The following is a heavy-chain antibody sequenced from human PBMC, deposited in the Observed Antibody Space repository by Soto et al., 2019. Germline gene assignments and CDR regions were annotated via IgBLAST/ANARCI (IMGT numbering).Heavy chain of an antibody. D-gene: IGHD2-15*01. V-gene: IGHV3-7*03. CDR2: IKQDGSEK. Sequence: EVQLVESGGGLVQPGGSLRLSCAASGFTFTSYWMSWVRQAPGKGLEWVANIKQDGSEKYYVDSVKGRFTISRDNANNPLYLHMNSLKVEDTAVYYCARDTPCSGGSCYERYYYGMDVWGQGTTVTVSS. CDR1: GFTFTSYW. CDR3: ARDTPCSGGSCYERYYYGMDV. J-gene: IGHJ6*02.